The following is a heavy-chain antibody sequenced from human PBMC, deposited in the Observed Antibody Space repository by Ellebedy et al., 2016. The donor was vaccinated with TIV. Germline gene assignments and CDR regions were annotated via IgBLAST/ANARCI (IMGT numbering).Heavy chain of an antibody. CDR1: GYTFTNYY. J-gene: IGHJ4*02. D-gene: IGHD6-19*01. Sequence: AASVKVSCKASGYTFTNYYMPCLRQAPGQGLEWMGIINPSGGSTTYAQNLQGRVTMTRDTSTTTVYMELSSLRSEDTAVYYCARARSSGWLHTPDYWGQGTLVIVSS. V-gene: IGHV1-46*04. CDR2: INPSGGST. CDR3: ARARSSGWLHTPDY.